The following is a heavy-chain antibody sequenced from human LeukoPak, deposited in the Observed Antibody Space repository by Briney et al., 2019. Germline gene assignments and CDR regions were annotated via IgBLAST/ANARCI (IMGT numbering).Heavy chain of an antibody. CDR3: ARDWGYYDKTGYYYRDRSFQH. CDR1: GYTFTDYY. CDR2: INPYGGGT. V-gene: IGHV1-2*02. J-gene: IGHJ1*01. D-gene: IGHD3-22*01. Sequence: ASVKVSCKASGYTFTDYYIHWVRQAPGQGLEWMGCINPYGGGTNSAQKFQGRVTMTRDTSISTAYMALSRLRSDDTAVYFCARDWGYYDKTGYYYRDRSFQHWGQGTLVTVSS.